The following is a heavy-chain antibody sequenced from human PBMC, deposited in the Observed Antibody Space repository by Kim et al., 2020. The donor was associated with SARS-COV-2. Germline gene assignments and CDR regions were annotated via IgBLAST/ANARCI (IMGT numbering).Heavy chain of an antibody. D-gene: IGHD4-4*01. CDR1: GFRVNNFA. CDR2: ISGSGDSI. Sequence: GGSLRLSCAASGFRVNNFAINWVRQAPGKGLEWVSAISGSGDSIYYADSVKGRFTSSRDKSKNMAYLQMNSLTVEDTALYYCAKRGPYGNGAFDFWGHGTGVTVSS. J-gene: IGHJ3*01. CDR3: AKRGPYGNGAFDF. V-gene: IGHV3-23*01.